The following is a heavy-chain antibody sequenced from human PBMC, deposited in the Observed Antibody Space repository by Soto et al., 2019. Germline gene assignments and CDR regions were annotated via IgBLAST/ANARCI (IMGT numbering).Heavy chain of an antibody. J-gene: IGHJ4*02. CDR1: GFSVSIY. CDR2: PSDRGTS. Sequence: PGGSLRLSCAASGFSVSIYMSWVRQAPGKGLEWVSTPSDRGTSHYADSVTGRFSVSRDNSKNTLYLQMNGLRVDDTAIYYCAGDYASGAYDFRGQGTQVTVSS. V-gene: IGHV3-53*01. D-gene: IGHD5-12*01. CDR3: AGDYASGAYDF.